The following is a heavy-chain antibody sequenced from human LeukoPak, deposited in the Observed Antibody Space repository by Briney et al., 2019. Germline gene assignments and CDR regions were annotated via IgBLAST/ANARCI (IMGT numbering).Heavy chain of an antibody. Sequence: SETLSLTCAVSGGSISSSNWWSWVRQPPGKGLEWIGEIYHSGSTNYNPSLKSRVTMSVDTSKNQFSLKLSSVTAADTAVYYCARDRYYGSGRRYYYYYYMDVWGKGTTVTISS. CDR1: GGSISSSNW. V-gene: IGHV4-4*02. CDR3: ARDRYYGSGRRYYYYYYMDV. CDR2: IYHSGST. D-gene: IGHD3-10*01. J-gene: IGHJ6*03.